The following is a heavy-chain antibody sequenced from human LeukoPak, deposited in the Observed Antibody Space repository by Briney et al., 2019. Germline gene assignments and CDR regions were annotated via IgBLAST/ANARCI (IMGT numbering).Heavy chain of an antibody. V-gene: IGHV1-69*05. D-gene: IGHD1/OR15-1a*01. CDR3: ARTLNWKNFYFDY. Sequence: SVKVSCKASGGTFSSYAISWVRQAPGQGLEWMGGIIPIFGTANYAQKFQGRVTITTDESTSTAYMEVSSVRSEDTAVYYCARTLNWKNFYFDYWGQGTLVTVSS. CDR2: IIPIFGTA. CDR1: GGTFSSYA. J-gene: IGHJ4*02.